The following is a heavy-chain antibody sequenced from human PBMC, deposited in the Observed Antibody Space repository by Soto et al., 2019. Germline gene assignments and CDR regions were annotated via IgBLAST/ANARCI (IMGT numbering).Heavy chain of an antibody. D-gene: IGHD3-16*02. Sequence: EVHLVESGGGLVKPGESLRLSCAASGFTFRNAWMSWVRQAPGKGLECIGRIKSKSDGGTIDYTAPVKGRFTSSRDDSQNTLFLQMNSLKAEDTAVYYCATDGNDYVVGSDRFDFWGQGSLVTVSS. CDR1: GFTFRNAW. V-gene: IGHV3-15*05. CDR3: ATDGNDYVVGSDRFDF. J-gene: IGHJ4*02. CDR2: IKSKSDGGTI.